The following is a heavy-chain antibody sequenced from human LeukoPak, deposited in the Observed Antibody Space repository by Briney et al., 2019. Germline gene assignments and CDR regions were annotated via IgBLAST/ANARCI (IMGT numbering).Heavy chain of an antibody. V-gene: IGHV3-7*01. Sequence: GGSLRLSCAASGFTFNTYWMTWVRQAPGEGVEWVANIKEDGSRKYYVDSVKRRFTISRDNAKNTLYLQMDSLTAEDTAVYYCARDSPGYGAYVSWGQETLVSVSS. J-gene: IGHJ1*01. CDR1: GFTFNTYW. CDR3: ARDSPGYGAYVS. CDR2: IKEDGSRK. D-gene: IGHD5-12*01.